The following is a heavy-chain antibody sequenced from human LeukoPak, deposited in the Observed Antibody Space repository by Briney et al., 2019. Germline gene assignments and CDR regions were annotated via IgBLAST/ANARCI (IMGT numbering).Heavy chain of an antibody. J-gene: IGHJ4*02. Sequence: ASVKVSCKASGYTFTSYGISWVRQAPGQGLEWMGWIGAYNGNTNYAQKLQGRVTMTTDTSTSTAYMELRSLRSDDTAVYYCATNENWGTDLHFDYWGQGTLVTVSS. CDR2: IGAYNGNT. CDR3: ATNENWGTDLHFDY. D-gene: IGHD7-27*01. V-gene: IGHV1-18*01. CDR1: GYTFTSYG.